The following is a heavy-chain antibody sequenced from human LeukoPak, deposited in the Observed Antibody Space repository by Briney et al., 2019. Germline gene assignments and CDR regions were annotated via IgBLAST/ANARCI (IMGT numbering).Heavy chain of an antibody. CDR3: AKTYDFGDYPHV. D-gene: IGHD4-17*01. CDR1: GFTFSSYA. J-gene: IGHJ4*02. Sequence: GGSLRPSCAASGFTFSSYAMSWARQSPGKGLEWVSDISGSGGRINYADSVKGRFTISRDNSKNTLYLQMNSLRAGDTAVYYCAKTYDFGDYPHVWGRGTLVTVSS. V-gene: IGHV3-23*01. CDR2: ISGSGGRI.